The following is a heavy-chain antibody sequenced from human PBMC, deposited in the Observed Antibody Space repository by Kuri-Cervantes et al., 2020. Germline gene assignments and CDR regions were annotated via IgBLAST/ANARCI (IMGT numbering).Heavy chain of an antibody. Sequence: SETLSLTCVVSGYSINRGYYWGWIRQPPGKGLEWIGSIYHSGSTYYDPSLKSRVTISVDKSKKQFSLKLSSVTAADTAVYYCARWYTGGWGALQHWGQGTLVTVSS. CDR1: GYSINRGYY. CDR2: IYHSGST. D-gene: IGHD2-8*02. CDR3: ARWYTGGWGALQH. V-gene: IGHV4-38-2*01. J-gene: IGHJ1*01.